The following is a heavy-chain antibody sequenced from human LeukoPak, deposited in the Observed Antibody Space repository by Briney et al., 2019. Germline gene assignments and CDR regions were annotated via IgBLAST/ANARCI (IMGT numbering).Heavy chain of an antibody. CDR2: IISSSSYI. J-gene: IGHJ4*02. D-gene: IGHD4-23*01. V-gene: IGHV3-21*01. CDR3: ARGGSYGGYLSY. CDR1: GFSFSSYS. Sequence: GGSLRLSCAASGFSFSSYSMNWVRQPPGKGLEWGSSIISSSSYIYYADSVKGRFTISRDTAKNPLYLQMNSLRAEDTAVYYCARGGSYGGYLSYWGQGTPVTVSS.